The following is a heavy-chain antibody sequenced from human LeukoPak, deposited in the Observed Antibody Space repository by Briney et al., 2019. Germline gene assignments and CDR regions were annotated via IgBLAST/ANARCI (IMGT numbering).Heavy chain of an antibody. D-gene: IGHD3-22*01. J-gene: IGHJ1*01. CDR3: AKPDNNYDSRLLFN. Sequence: RVASVKVSCKASGYIFTDYYIHWVRQAPGQGLEWMGWINPHSGGTNYARLFHGRVSMTRDTSITTAYMELSRLRSDDTALYYCAKPDNNYDSRLLFNWGQGT. CDR2: INPHSGGT. CDR1: GYIFTDYY. V-gene: IGHV1-2*02.